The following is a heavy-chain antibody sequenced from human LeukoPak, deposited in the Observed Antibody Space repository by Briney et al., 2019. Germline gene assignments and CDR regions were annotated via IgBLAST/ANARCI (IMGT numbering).Heavy chain of an antibody. CDR2: ISAYNGNT. CDR3: ARLRVVVPATYYFDY. CDR1: GYTFTSYG. D-gene: IGHD2-2*01. V-gene: IGHV1-18*01. J-gene: IGHJ4*02. Sequence: PSVKVSCKASGYTFTSYGISWVRQAPRQGLEWMGWISAYNGNTNYAQKLQGRVTMTTDTSTSTAYMELRSLRSDDTAVYYCARLRVVVPATYYFDYWGQGTLVTVSS.